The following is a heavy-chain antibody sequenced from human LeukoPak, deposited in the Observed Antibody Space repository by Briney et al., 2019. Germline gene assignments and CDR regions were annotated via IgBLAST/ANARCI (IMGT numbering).Heavy chain of an antibody. V-gene: IGHV1-2*02. D-gene: IGHD1-1*01. CDR2: INPNSGGT. CDR3: ARGTGERETYFDY. Sequence: ASVKVSCKASGYTFTGYYMHWVRQAPGQGLEWMGWINPNSGGTNYAQKFQGRVTMTRDTSIGTAYMELSRLRSDDTAVYYCARGTGERETYFDYWGQGTLVTVSS. CDR1: GYTFTGYY. J-gene: IGHJ4*02.